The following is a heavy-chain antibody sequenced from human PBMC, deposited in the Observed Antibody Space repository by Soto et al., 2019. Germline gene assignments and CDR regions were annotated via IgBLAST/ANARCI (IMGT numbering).Heavy chain of an antibody. CDR3: AAHDSGGYYAEY. V-gene: IGHV4-39*01. CDR1: GDSVTISDYY. J-gene: IGHJ4*02. D-gene: IGHD3-22*01. CDR2: IHYSGST. Sequence: QLQLQESGPGLVKPSETLSLTCTVSGDSVTISDYYWGWIRQPPGKGLEWIGSIHYSGSTYYKPSLTSRLTISGDTSKNQFSLKLTSVTAADAAVYYCAAHDSGGYYAEYWGQGTLVTVSA.